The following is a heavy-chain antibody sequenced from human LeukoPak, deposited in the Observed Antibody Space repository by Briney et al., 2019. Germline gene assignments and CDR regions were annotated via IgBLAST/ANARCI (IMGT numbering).Heavy chain of an antibody. J-gene: IGHJ4*02. D-gene: IGHD3-9*01. Sequence: SQTLSHTFPITRESDFNNRGAWNWLRQSPSGGLEWLGRTYYRSKWYNDYAVSVKSRITINPDTSNIQMSLQLNSVTPEDTAVYYCARNWFSSFDYWGQGTLVTVSS. V-gene: IGHV6-1*01. CDR1: RESDFNNRGA. CDR3: ARNWFSSFDY. CDR2: TYYRSKWYN.